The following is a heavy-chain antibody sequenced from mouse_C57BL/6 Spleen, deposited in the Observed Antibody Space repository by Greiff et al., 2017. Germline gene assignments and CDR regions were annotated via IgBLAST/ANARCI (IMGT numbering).Heavy chain of an antibody. D-gene: IGHD1-1*01. V-gene: IGHV5-17*01. CDR3: ARGGSSHWYFDV. J-gene: IGHJ1*03. CDR1: GFTFSDYG. Sequence: EVKVVESGGGLVKPGGSLKLSCAASGFTFSDYGMHWVRQAPEKGLEWVAYISSGSSTIYYADTVKGRFTISRDNATNTLFLQMTSLRSDDTAMYYCARGGSSHWYFDVWGTGTTVTVSS. CDR2: ISSGSSTI.